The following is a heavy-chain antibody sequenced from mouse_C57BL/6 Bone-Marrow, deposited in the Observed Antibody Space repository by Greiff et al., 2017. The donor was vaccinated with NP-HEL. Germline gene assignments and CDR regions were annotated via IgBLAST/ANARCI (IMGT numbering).Heavy chain of an antibody. Sequence: VQLQQSGPELVKPGASVKIPCKASGYTFTDYYINWVKQRPGQGLEWIGKIGPGSGSTYYNEKFKGKATLTADKSSSTAYMQLSSLTSEDSAVYFCAREPQSSYSNFSMDYWGQGTSVTVSS. V-gene: IGHV1-77*01. CDR2: IGPGSGST. CDR3: AREPQSSYSNFSMDY. J-gene: IGHJ4*01. D-gene: IGHD2-5*01. CDR1: GYTFTDYY.